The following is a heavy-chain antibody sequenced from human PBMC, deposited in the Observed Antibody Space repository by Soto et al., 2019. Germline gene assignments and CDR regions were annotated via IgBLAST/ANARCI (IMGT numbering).Heavy chain of an antibody. V-gene: IGHV3-21*01. J-gene: IGHJ1*01. CDR3: ARDYDILTGYFGGPEYFQH. D-gene: IGHD3-9*01. CDR2: ISSSSSYI. CDR1: GFTFSSYS. Sequence: SLRLSCAASGFTFSSYSMNWVRQAPGKGLERVSSISSSSSYIYYADSVKGRFTISRDIPKNSLYLQMNSLRAEDTAVYYCARDYDILTGYFGGPEYFQHWGQGTLVTVSS.